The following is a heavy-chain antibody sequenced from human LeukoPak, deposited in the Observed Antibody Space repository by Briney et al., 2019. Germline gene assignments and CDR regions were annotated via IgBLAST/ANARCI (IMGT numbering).Heavy chain of an antibody. Sequence: GGSLRLSCAASGFTFSSYAMSWVRQAPGKGLEWVSAISGSGGSTYYADSVKGRFTISRDNSKNTLYLQMNSLRAEDTALYYCAREEYSSSWTEPFDIWGQGTMVTVSS. CDR1: GFTFSSYA. CDR3: AREEYSSSWTEPFDI. J-gene: IGHJ3*02. CDR2: ISGSGGST. V-gene: IGHV3-23*01. D-gene: IGHD6-13*01.